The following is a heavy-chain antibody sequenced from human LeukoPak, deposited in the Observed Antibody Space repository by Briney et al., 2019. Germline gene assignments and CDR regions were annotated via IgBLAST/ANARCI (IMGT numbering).Heavy chain of an antibody. CDR2: IYYSGSA. CDR3: ARATRINYDFWSGYYSYYGMDV. V-gene: IGHV4-59*08. D-gene: IGHD3-3*01. J-gene: IGHJ6*02. CDR1: GGSISSYY. Sequence: PSETLSLTCTVSGGSISSYYWSWIRQPPGKGLEWIGYIYYSGSANYNPSLKSRVPISVDTSKNQFSLKLSSVTAADTAVYSCARATRINYDFWSGYYSYYGMDVWGQGTTVTVSS.